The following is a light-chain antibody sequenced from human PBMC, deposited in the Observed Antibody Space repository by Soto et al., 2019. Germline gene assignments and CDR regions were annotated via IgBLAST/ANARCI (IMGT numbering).Light chain of an antibody. CDR2: EVT. V-gene: IGLV2-14*01. CDR1: SSDVGDYPY. J-gene: IGLJ1*01. CDR3: SSYSATNTLV. Sequence: QSALTQPASVSGSPGQSITISCTGTSSDVGDYPYVSWYQQHPGKVPKLIIYEVTNRPSGVTSRFSGSKYENTASLTISGLQAEDEADYYCSSYSATNTLVFGSGTKVTVL.